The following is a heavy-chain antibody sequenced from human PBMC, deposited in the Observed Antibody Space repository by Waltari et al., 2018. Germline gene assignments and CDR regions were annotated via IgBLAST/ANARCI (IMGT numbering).Heavy chain of an antibody. CDR2: ISYDGSNK. Sequence: QVQLVESGGGVVQPGRSLRLSCAASGFTFSSYAMHWVRQAPGKGLEWVAVISYDGSNKYYADSVKGRFTISRDNSKNTLYLQMNSLRAEDTAVYYCARASVVDDAFDIWGQGTMVTVSS. J-gene: IGHJ3*02. CDR3: ARASVVDDAFDI. V-gene: IGHV3-30-3*01. CDR1: GFTFSSYA. D-gene: IGHD2-21*01.